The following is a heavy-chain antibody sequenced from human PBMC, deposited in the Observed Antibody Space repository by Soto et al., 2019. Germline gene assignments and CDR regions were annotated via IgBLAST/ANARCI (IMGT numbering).Heavy chain of an antibody. V-gene: IGHV1-18*01. Sequence: ASVKVSCKASGYTFTIYAMHWVRKAPGQGLEWMGWISAYNGNTNYAQKLQGRVTMTTDTSTSTAYMELRSLRSDDTAVYYCARATVDSSGYYPSPFDYWGQGTLVTSPQ. J-gene: IGHJ4*02. CDR2: ISAYNGNT. D-gene: IGHD3-22*01. CDR3: ARATVDSSGYYPSPFDY. CDR1: GYTFTIYA.